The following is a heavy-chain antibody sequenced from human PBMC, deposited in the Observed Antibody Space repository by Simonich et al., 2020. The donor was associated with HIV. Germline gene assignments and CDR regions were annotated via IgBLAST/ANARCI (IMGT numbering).Heavy chain of an antibody. CDR1: GYTFTNYA. Sequence: QVQLVQSGAEVKTPGASVKVSCKASGYTFTNYAISWVRQAPGQGLWWIGWGRTFGGDTKYAQNLPGRVTMTTDTSTTTVYMELRSLRSDDTAIYYCARGNPFYDYWGQGTLVTVSS. V-gene: IGHV1-18*01. J-gene: IGHJ4*02. D-gene: IGHD3-16*01. CDR2: GRTFGGDT. CDR3: ARGNPFYDY.